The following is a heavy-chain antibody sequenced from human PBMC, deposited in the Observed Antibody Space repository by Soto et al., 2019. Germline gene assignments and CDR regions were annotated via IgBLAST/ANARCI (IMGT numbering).Heavy chain of an antibody. D-gene: IGHD2-15*01. J-gene: IGHJ4*02. Sequence: PSETLSLTCAVSGCSITRGSYCGWIRQPPGKGLEWIGNIYHSGSTFYNPSLKSRITISVDTSKNQFSLRLSSATAADTAVYYGETDGMWHKGMVDDWCQGTLVTVSS. CDR3: ETDGMWHKGMVDD. V-gene: IGHV4-38-2*02. CDR2: IYHSGST. CDR1: GCSITRGSY.